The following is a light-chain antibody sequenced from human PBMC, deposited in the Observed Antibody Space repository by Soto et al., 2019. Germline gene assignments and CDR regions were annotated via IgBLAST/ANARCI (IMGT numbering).Light chain of an antibody. Sequence: DIQMTQSPSSLSASVGGRVTITCRASQSISSYLNWYQQKPGKAPKFLIYAASSLQSGVPSGFSGSGSGTDFTLTISSLQPEDFATYYCQQSYNTPLTFGPGTKVDIK. CDR3: QQSYNTPLT. CDR1: QSISSY. J-gene: IGKJ3*01. CDR2: AAS. V-gene: IGKV1-39*01.